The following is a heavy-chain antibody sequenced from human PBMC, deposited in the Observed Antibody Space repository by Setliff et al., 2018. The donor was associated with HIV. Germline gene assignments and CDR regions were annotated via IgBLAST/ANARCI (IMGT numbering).Heavy chain of an antibody. Sequence: ASVKVSCKPSGYTFATYDINWVRQAAGQGLVWMGWMNPYSGNSGYAQRFHGRLTMTRDTSISTAFMELSSLRSEDTAVYYCARGRPFRGAVAGPAHFAYWGQGTLVTVSS. V-gene: IGHV1-8*02. CDR2: MNPYSGNS. CDR3: ARGRPFRGAVAGPAHFAY. J-gene: IGHJ4*02. D-gene: IGHD6-19*01. CDR1: GYTFATYD.